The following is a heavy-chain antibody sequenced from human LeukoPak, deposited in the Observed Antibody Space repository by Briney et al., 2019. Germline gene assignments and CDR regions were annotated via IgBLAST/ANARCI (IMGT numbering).Heavy chain of an antibody. CDR2: ISSSSSYI. V-gene: IGHV3-21*01. CDR1: GFTFSSYS. D-gene: IGHD3-10*01. J-gene: IGHJ6*02. Sequence: GGSLRLSCAASGFTFSSYSMNWVRQAPGKGLEWVSSISSSSSYIYYADSVKGRFTISRDNAKNSLYLQMNSLRAEDTAVYYCARRMVRGVMDVWGQGTTVTVSS. CDR3: ARRMVRGVMDV.